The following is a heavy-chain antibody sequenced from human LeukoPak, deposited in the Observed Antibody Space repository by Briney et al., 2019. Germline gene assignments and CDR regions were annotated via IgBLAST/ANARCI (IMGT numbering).Heavy chain of an antibody. V-gene: IGHV1-18*01. CDR2: ISAYNGNT. CDR3: ARDTRGGITIFGVVIPYFDY. D-gene: IGHD3-3*01. CDR1: GGTFSSYA. Sequence: ASVKVSCKASGGTFSSYAISWVRQAPGQGLEWMGRISAYNGNTNYAQKLQGRVTMTTDTSTSTAYMELRSLRSDDTAVYYCARDTRGGITIFGVVIPYFDYWGQGTLVTVSS. J-gene: IGHJ4*02.